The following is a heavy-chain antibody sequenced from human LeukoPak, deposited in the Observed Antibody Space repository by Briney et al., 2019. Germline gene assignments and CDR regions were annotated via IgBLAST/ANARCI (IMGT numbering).Heavy chain of an antibody. CDR2: IYSGGST. V-gene: IGHV3-66*01. J-gene: IGHJ4*02. Sequence: GGSLRLSCAASGFTVSSNYMNWVRQAPGKGLEWVSVIYSGGSTYYADSVKGRFTISRDNSKNTLYLQMNSLRAEDTAVYYCARVGYGSGIPYFDYWGQGTLVTVSS. CDR3: ARVGYGSGIPYFDY. D-gene: IGHD3-10*01. CDR1: GFTVSSNY.